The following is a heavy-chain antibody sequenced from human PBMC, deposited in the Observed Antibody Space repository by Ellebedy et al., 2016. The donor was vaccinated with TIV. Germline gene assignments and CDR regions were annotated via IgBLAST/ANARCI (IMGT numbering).Heavy chain of an antibody. J-gene: IGHJ4*02. Sequence: GESLKISCTASGFSFSNFALSWVRQAPGRGLEWVSTITDYDARTYYADSVEGRFTISRDDSKNTVYLQMNSLRADDTARYYCAKVEFYGSDASFWGQGTLVTVSS. CDR1: GFSFSNFA. CDR2: ITDYDART. V-gene: IGHV3-23*01. CDR3: AKVEFYGSDASF. D-gene: IGHD3-10*01.